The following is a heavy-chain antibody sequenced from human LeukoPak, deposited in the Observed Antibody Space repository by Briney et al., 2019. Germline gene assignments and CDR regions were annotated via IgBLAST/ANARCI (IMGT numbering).Heavy chain of an antibody. CDR3: AHKLGMTTTGYYFDY. Sequence: SGPTLVNPTQTLTLTCTFSGFSLSTSGVGVGWIRQPPGNALEWLALIYWDDDKRHSPSLKSRLTITKDTSKNQVVLTMTNMDPVDTATYYCAHKLGMTTTGYYFDYWGQGTLVTVSS. CDR2: IYWDDDK. D-gene: IGHD1-26*01. J-gene: IGHJ4*02. CDR1: GFSLSTSGVG. V-gene: IGHV2-5*02.